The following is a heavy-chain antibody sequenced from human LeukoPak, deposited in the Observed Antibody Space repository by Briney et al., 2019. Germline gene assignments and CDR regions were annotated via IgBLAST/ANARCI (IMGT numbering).Heavy chain of an antibody. V-gene: IGHV4-31*02. D-gene: IGHD1-14*01. Sequence: SQTLSLTCTVSGGSISSGGYYWSWIRQHPGKGLEWIGYIYYSGSTYYNPSLKSRVTISVDTSKNQFSLKLSSVTAADTAVYYCARKGRYNYYGMDVWGQGTTVTVSS. J-gene: IGHJ6*02. CDR2: IYYSGST. CDR1: GGSISSGGYY. CDR3: ARKGRYNYYGMDV.